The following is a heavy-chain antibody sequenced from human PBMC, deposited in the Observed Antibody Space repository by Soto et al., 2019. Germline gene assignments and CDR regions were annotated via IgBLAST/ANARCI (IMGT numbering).Heavy chain of an antibody. CDR2: IDGVGAGT. V-gene: IGHV3-74*01. D-gene: IGHD1-20*01. Sequence: EVQLVQSGGGSVQPGGSLRLSCAASGFTFTNYWMHWVRQVPGKGLVWVSRIDGVGAGTSYSDSVRGRFTISRDNAENMLYLQINSLRAEDTAVYYCITVFEYWGQGNPGHRLL. CDR1: GFTFTNYW. J-gene: IGHJ4*02. CDR3: ITVFEY.